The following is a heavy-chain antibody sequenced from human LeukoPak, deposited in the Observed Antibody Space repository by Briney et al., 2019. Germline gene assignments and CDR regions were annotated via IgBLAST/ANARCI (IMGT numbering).Heavy chain of an antibody. CDR1: GFTFGGYG. CDR3: TRYNDDHFDY. CDR2: IAYDSSRA. J-gene: IGHJ4*02. D-gene: IGHD3-3*01. Sequence: GGSLRLSCGGYGFTFGGYGMHWFRQTPAKGVEGVAVIAYDSSRAFYADSVKGRVTISGDKSKNKMSVQIHDLRAADTAVYYCTRYNDDHFDYWGQGTLVTVSS. V-gene: IGHV3-33*01.